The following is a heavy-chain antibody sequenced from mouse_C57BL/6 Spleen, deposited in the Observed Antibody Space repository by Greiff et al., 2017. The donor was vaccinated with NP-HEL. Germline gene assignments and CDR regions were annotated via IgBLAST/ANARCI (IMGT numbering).Heavy chain of an antibody. Sequence: EVKLVESEGGLVQPGSSMKLSCTASGFTFSDYYMAWVRQVPEKGLEWVANINYDGSSTYYLDSLKSRFIISRDNAKNILYLQMSSLKSEDTATYYCARVGAWFAYWGQGTLVTVSA. CDR3: ARVGAWFAY. CDR2: INYDGSST. CDR1: GFTFSDYY. V-gene: IGHV5-16*01. J-gene: IGHJ3*01.